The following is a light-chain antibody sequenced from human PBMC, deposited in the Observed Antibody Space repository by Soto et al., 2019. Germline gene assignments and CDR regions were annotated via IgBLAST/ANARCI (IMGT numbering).Light chain of an antibody. J-gene: IGKJ2*01. Sequence: EIVLTQSPDTLSLSPGDRATVSCRASQGVNSNFLTWYQQKAGQAPRLLIYGASIRTAGIPDRFSGSGSGTDFTLAISRLEPEDFAVYYCQYYVNSLVHFGQGTKVDIK. CDR2: GAS. CDR1: QGVNSNF. CDR3: QYYVNSLVH. V-gene: IGKV3-20*01.